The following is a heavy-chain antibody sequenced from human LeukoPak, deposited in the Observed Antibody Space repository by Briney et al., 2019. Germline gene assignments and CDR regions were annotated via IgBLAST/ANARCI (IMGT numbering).Heavy chain of an antibody. CDR3: ATDKLDYYDSSGYYPFDY. J-gene: IGHJ4*02. Sequence: ASVKVSCEVSGYTLTELSMHWVRQAPGKGLEWMGGFDPEDGETIYAQKFQGRVTMTEDTSTDTAYMELSSLRSEDTAVYYCATDKLDYYDSSGYYPFDYWGQGTLVTVSS. CDR1: GYTLTELS. V-gene: IGHV1-24*01. CDR2: FDPEDGET. D-gene: IGHD3-22*01.